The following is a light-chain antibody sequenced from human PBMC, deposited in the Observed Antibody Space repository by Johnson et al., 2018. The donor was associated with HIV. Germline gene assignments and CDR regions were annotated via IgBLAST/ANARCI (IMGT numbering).Light chain of an antibody. Sequence: HSVLTQPPSVSAAPGQKVTISCSGSSSNIGNNYVSWFQQLPGTAPKLLIYDNNKRPSGIPDRFSGSKSGTSATLGITGLQTGDEADYYCGTWDSRLSALYVFGTSTKVTVL. CDR2: DNN. V-gene: IGLV1-51*01. CDR3: GTWDSRLSALYV. CDR1: SSNIGNNY. J-gene: IGLJ1*01.